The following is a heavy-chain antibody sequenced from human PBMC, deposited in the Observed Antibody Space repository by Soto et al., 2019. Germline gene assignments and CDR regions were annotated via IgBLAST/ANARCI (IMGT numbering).Heavy chain of an antibody. V-gene: IGHV4-4*02. J-gene: IGHJ6*02. CDR1: GGSISSSKW. Sequence: LSLTCAVSGGSISSSKWWSWVRQPPGKGLEWIGEIYHSGSTNYNPSLKSRVTISVDKSKNQFSLKLSSVTAADTAVYYCARSPDSSGYYPRWYYYGMDVWGHGTTVPVSS. D-gene: IGHD3-22*01. CDR3: ARSPDSSGYYPRWYYYGMDV. CDR2: IYHSGST.